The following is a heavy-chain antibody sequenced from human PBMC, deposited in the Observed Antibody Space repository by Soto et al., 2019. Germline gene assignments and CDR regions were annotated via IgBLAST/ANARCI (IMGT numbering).Heavy chain of an antibody. J-gene: IGHJ4*02. CDR1: GGSISSGGYS. Sequence: PSETLSLTCAVSGGSISSGGYSWSWIRQPPGKGLEWIGYIYHSGSTYYNPSLKSRVTRSVDRSKNQFSLKLCSVTAADTAVYYCARGPPLGYWGQGTLVTAPQ. V-gene: IGHV4-30-2*01. CDR3: ARGPPLGY. D-gene: IGHD7-27*01. CDR2: IYHSGST.